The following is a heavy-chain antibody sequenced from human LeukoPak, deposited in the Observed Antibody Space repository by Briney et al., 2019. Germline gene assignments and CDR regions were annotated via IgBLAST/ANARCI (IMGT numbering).Heavy chain of an antibody. CDR2: MNPNSGVT. J-gene: IGHJ4*02. Sequence: ASVTVSCKASGYTFASHDINWVRQATGQAPEWMGWMNPNSGVTGYAQKFQGRVTPTRSTSISTAYMELSSLRSEDTAVYYCTRHTSPTFDYWGQGTLVTVSS. CDR1: GYTFASHD. CDR3: TRHTSPTFDY. V-gene: IGHV1-8*01. D-gene: IGHD2-2*01.